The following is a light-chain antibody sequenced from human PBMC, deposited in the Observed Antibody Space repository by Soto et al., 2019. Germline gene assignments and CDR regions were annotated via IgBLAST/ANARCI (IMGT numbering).Light chain of an antibody. CDR2: GAT. Sequence: IVMTQSPATLSVSPGDRVTLSCRASETLSNNLAWFHQKPGQAPRLLIYGATTRATGIQARFSGSGSGTEFTLTISSLQSEDFASYYCQTYNNWTPRVTFGPGTKVEIX. CDR3: QTYNNWTPRVT. V-gene: IGKV3-15*01. CDR1: ETLSNN. J-gene: IGKJ3*01.